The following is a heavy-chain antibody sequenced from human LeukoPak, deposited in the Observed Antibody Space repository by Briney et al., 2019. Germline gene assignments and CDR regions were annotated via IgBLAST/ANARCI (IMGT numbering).Heavy chain of an antibody. D-gene: IGHD2-15*01. CDR3: AKSGLSRFDY. V-gene: IGHV3-23*01. CDR2: ITGSGTST. J-gene: IGHJ4*02. CDR1: GFTFSYYG. Sequence: PGGSLRLSCAASGFTFSYYGMNWVRQAPGKGLEWVSGITGSGTSTYYADSVRGRFTISRDNSKNTLYLQMNSLRAEDTAVYYCAKSGLSRFDYWGQGTLVTVSS.